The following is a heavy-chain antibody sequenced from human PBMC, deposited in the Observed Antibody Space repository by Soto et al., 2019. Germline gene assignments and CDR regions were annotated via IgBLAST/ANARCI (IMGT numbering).Heavy chain of an antibody. CDR3: ARLATSPPPRCFDP. CDR2: IYWDDDK. CDR1: GFSLSTSGVG. V-gene: IGHV2-5*02. D-gene: IGHD1-26*01. J-gene: IGHJ5*02. Sequence: QITLKESGPTLVKPTQTLTLTCTFSGFSLSTSGVGVGWIRQPPGKALEWLALIYWDDDKRYSPSLKSRINITKDSSKNEDVTSFINMEPLITATYYCARLATSPPPRCFDPWGQGTLVTVSS.